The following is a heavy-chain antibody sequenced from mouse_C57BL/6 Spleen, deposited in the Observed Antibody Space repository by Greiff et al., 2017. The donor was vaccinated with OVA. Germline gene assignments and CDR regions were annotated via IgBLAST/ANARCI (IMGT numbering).Heavy chain of an antibody. J-gene: IGHJ3*01. Sequence: QVQLQQPGAELVKPGASVKVSCTASGYTFTSYWMHWVKQRPGPGLEWIGRIHPSDSDTNYNPKFKGKATLTVDQSSSPAYMQLISLTSEDSAVYYCAFYGNYEVWFAYWGQGTLVTVSA. CDR2: IHPSDSDT. D-gene: IGHD2-1*01. CDR3: AFYGNYEVWFAY. V-gene: IGHV1-74*01. CDR1: GYTFTSYW.